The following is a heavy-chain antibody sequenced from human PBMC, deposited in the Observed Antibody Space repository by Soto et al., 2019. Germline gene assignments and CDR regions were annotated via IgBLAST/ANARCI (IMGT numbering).Heavy chain of an antibody. Sequence: PSETLSLTCPVSGGSINTSSYYWGWIRQPPGKGLEWVGSISYNGFGYYSPSLNSRVTISGDTSKNQFSLKLSTVTADETPVYYCARRRSVEEFVNWGPGTVVPVSS. D-gene: IGHD2-2*01. V-gene: IGHV4-39*01. CDR2: ISYNGFG. CDR3: ARRRSVEEFVN. CDR1: GGSINTSSYY. J-gene: IGHJ4*02.